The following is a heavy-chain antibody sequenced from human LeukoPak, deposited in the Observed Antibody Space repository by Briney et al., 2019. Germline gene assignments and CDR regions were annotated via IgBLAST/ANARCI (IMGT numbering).Heavy chain of an antibody. CDR1: GFTFSDYY. CDR3: ARDTTASSGEVDY. V-gene: IGHV3-11*01. CDR2: IITMVSTI. Sequence: GESLRLACAASGFTFSDYYMSWIRQAPGRVREWVSYIITMVSTIYYADSVKGRFTISRDNAKNSLYMQMNSLRAEDTAVYYCARDTTASSGEVDYWGQGTLVTVSS. D-gene: IGHD2-15*01. J-gene: IGHJ4*02.